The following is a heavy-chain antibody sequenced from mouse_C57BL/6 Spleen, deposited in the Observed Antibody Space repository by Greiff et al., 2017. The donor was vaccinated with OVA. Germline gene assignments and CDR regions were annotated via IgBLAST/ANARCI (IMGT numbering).Heavy chain of an antibody. J-gene: IGHJ2*01. CDR2: IDPSDSYT. V-gene: IGHV1-69*01. D-gene: IGHD2-4*01. Sequence: VQLQQPGAELVMPGASVKLSCKASGYTFTSYWMHWVKQRPGQGLEWIGEIDPSDSYTNYNQKFKGQSTLTVDKSSSTAYMQLSSLTSEDSAVYYCARGDYDYAGFDYWGQGTTLTVSS. CDR1: GYTFTSYW. CDR3: ARGDYDYAGFDY.